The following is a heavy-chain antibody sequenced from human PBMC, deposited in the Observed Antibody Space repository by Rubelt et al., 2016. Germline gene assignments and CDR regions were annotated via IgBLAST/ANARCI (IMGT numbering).Heavy chain of an antibody. J-gene: IGHJ4*02. D-gene: IGHD2-2*01. Sequence: EVQLVESGGGLVQPGGSLRLSCAASGFTVSSYWMHWVRQAPGKGLVWVSRINSDGISTTYADSVKGRCTISRDNAKNKLYLQMNSLRDEDTAGYYCATQGYCSSTSCYGAYWGQGTLVTVSS. CDR3: ATQGYCSSTSCYGAY. CDR2: INSDGIST. CDR1: GFTVSSYW. V-gene: IGHV3-74*02.